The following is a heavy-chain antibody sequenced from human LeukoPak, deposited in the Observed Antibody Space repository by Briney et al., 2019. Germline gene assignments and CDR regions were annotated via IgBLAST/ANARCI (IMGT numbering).Heavy chain of an antibody. D-gene: IGHD5-18*01. J-gene: IGHJ4*02. CDR2: IYPGDSDT. CDR1: GYGFTSYW. V-gene: IGHV5-51*01. Sequence: GESLKISCKGSGYGFTSYWIGWVRQMPGKGLEWMGIIYPGDSDTRYSPSFQGQVTISADKSISTAYLQWSSLKASDTAMYHCARLLRGYSYGYHFDYWGQGTLVTVSS. CDR3: ARLLRGYSYGYHFDY.